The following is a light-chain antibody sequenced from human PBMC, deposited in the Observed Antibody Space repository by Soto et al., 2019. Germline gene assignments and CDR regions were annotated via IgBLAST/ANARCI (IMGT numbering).Light chain of an antibody. CDR3: QQYNSYSRT. Sequence: DIQMTQSPSSVSASVGDRVAITCRASQGIRTWLALYQQKPGKAPKLLIYDASSLESGVPSRFSGSGSGTEFTLTISSLQPDDFATYYCQQYNSYSRTFGQGTKVDIK. J-gene: IGKJ1*01. CDR1: QGIRTW. CDR2: DAS. V-gene: IGKV1-5*01.